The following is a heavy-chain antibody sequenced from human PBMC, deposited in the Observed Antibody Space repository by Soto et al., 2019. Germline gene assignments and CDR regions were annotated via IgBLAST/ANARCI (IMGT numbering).Heavy chain of an antibody. CDR1: GFTVSSNY. J-gene: IGHJ3*02. Sequence: GGSLRLSCAASGFTVSSNYMSWVRQAPGKGLEWVSVIYSGGSTYYADSVKGRFTISRDNSKNTLYLQMNSLRAEDTAVYYCGRDRGRGVQLWSRDDAFDIWGQGTMVTVSS. CDR2: IYSGGST. D-gene: IGHD5-18*01. CDR3: GRDRGRGVQLWSRDDAFDI. V-gene: IGHV3-53*01.